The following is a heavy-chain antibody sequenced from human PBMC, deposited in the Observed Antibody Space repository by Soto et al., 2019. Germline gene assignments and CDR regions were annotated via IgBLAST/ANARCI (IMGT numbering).Heavy chain of an antibody. J-gene: IGHJ4*02. D-gene: IGHD1-1*01. CDR3: AKSVYNWNDGFFDY. CDR1: EFNFITYG. Sequence: WGSNRLSCAASEFNFITYGRHWVRKATGKGLEWVAVISYDGVNKYYADSVKGRFTISRDNSKNTLYLQMNSLRAEDTAVYYCAKSVYNWNDGFFDYWGQGTLVTVSS. V-gene: IGHV3-30*18. CDR2: ISYDGVNK.